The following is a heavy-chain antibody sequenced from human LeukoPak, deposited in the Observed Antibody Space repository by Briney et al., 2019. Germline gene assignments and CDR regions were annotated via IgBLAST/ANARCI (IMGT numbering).Heavy chain of an antibody. CDR3: ARVTNLYYYDMDV. CDR1: GGSISSGGYY. CDR2: IYYSGST. D-gene: IGHD2-2*01. J-gene: IGHJ6*02. V-gene: IGHV4-31*03. Sequence: SQTLSLTCTASGGSISSGGYYWSWIRQHPGKGLEWIGYIYYSGSTYYNPSLKSRVTISVDTSKNQFSLKLSSVTAADTAVYYCARVTNLYYYDMDVWGQGTAVTVSS.